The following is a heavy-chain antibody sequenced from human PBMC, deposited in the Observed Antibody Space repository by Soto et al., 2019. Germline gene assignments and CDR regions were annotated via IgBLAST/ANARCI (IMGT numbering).Heavy chain of an antibody. CDR3: ARRRIMTFGVVITGYGMDV. V-gene: IGHV4-4*02. Sequence: SETLSLTCAVSGGSISNNNCWSWVRQPPGKGLEWIGEIYHSGTTNYNPSLKSRVTISVDKSKNQFSLKLSSVTAADTALYYCARRRIMTFGVVITGYGMDVWGQGTTVTVSS. CDR2: IYHSGTT. D-gene: IGHD3-3*01. J-gene: IGHJ6*02. CDR1: GGSISNNNC.